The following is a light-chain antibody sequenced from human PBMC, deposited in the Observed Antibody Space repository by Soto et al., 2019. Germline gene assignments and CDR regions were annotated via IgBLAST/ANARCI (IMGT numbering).Light chain of an antibody. CDR2: DVN. CDR1: SSDVGHYNY. Sequence: QSALTQPRSVSGSPGQSVTISCSGTSSDVGHYNYVSWYQQHPGKAPNLLIYDVNKRPSGVPDRFSGSKSGNTASLTISGLQADDEADYYCCSYAGRLVVFGGGTKLTVL. V-gene: IGLV2-11*01. J-gene: IGLJ2*01. CDR3: CSYAGRLVV.